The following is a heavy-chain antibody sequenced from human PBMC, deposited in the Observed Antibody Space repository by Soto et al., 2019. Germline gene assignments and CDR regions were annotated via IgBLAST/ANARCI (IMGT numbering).Heavy chain of an antibody. Sequence: EVQLVETGGDLIQPGGSLRLSCAASGFSVTASNMNWVRQAPGKGLEWVSVIFGADETYYADSVRGRFTISRDNSKNTVYLQMDSLRTEDTALIYCARGGFDWGQGTLVTVSS. CDR2: IFGADET. D-gene: IGHD3-16*01. CDR1: GFSVTASN. J-gene: IGHJ4*02. CDR3: ARGGFD. V-gene: IGHV3-53*02.